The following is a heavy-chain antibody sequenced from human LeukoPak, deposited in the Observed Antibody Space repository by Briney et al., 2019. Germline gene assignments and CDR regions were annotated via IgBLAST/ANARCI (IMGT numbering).Heavy chain of an antibody. J-gene: IGHJ4*02. CDR3: ARVAGIQLPLLASDY. V-gene: IGHV3-7*01. CDR2: IKQDGSEK. D-gene: IGHD5-18*01. Sequence: GGSLRLSCAASGFTFSSYWMSWVRQAPGKGLEWVANIKQDGSEKYYVDSVKGRFTISRDNAKNSPYLQMNSLRAEDTAVYYCARVAGIQLPLLASDYWGQGTLVTVSS. CDR1: GFTFSSYW.